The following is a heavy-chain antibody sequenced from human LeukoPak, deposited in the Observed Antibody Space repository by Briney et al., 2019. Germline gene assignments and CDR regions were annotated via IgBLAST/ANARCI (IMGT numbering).Heavy chain of an antibody. Sequence: GESLKISCKGSGYSFTSYWIAWVHQMPGKGLEYMGIIYPGDSDTRYSPSFQGQVTISADKSISTAYLQWSSLKASDTAMYYCARMAYYDFWSGGQGAIWGQGTMVTVSS. CDR3: ARMAYYDFWSGGQGAI. CDR1: GYSFTSYW. CDR2: IYPGDSDT. J-gene: IGHJ3*02. V-gene: IGHV5-51*07. D-gene: IGHD3-3*01.